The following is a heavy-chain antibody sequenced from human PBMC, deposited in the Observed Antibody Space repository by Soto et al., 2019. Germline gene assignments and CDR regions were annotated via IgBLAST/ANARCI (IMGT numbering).Heavy chain of an antibody. J-gene: IGHJ4*02. CDR2: IKHDGSEK. CDR1: GFTFSSYW. CDR3: ARGSFGSGSKFDY. D-gene: IGHD3-3*01. Sequence: EVQLVESGGGLVQPGGSLRLSCAASGFTFSSYWMSWVRQAPGKGLEWVANIKHDGSEKYYVDSVKGRFTISRDNAKNSLYLQMNSLRAEDTAVYYCARGSFGSGSKFDYWGQGTLVTVSS. V-gene: IGHV3-7*01.